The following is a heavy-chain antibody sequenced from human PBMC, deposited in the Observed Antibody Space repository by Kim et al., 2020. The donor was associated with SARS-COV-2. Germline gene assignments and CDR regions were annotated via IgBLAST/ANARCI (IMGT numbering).Heavy chain of an antibody. D-gene: IGHD6-19*01. J-gene: IGHJ6*03. CDR2: ISYDGSNK. V-gene: IGHV3-30*04. CDR1: GFTFSSYA. CDR3: ARDGGRQQWLVRVGYYYYYMDV. Sequence: GGSLRLSCAASGFTFSSYAMHWVRQAPGKGLEWVAVISYDGSNKYYADSVKGRFTISRDNSKNTLYLQMNSLRAEDTAVYYCARDGGRQQWLVRVGYYYYYMDVWGKETTDTVSS.